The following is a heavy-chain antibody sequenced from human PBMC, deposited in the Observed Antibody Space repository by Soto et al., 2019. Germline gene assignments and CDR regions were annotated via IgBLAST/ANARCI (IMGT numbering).Heavy chain of an antibody. CDR1: GYTFTRYD. D-gene: IGHD6-19*01. Sequence: QVQLVQSGAEVKKPGASVKVSCKASGYTFTRYDINWVRQATGQGLEWMGWMNPNSGDTGYAQKVQGRVTMTRNTSISTAYMELSSLRSEDTAVYYCASASGWYEYYFDYCGQGTLVTVSS. V-gene: IGHV1-8*01. CDR3: ASASGWYEYYFDY. CDR2: MNPNSGDT. J-gene: IGHJ4*02.